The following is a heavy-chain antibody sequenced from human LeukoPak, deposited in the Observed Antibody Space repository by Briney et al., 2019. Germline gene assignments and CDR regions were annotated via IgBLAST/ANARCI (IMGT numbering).Heavy chain of an antibody. Sequence: GGSLRLSCSASGFTFKSYAVHWVRQAPGKGLEYVSSINTNGANTYYADSVKGRFTISRDNSRNTVYVQMNSLTPEDTAVYYCARAGGLRIAVAPIDYWGQGTLVTVSS. V-gene: IGHV3-64*04. D-gene: IGHD6-19*01. J-gene: IGHJ4*02. CDR3: ARAGGLRIAVAPIDY. CDR1: GFTFKSYA. CDR2: INTNGANT.